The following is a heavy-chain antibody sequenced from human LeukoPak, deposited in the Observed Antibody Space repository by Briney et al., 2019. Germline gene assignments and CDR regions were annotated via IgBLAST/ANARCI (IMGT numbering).Heavy chain of an antibody. D-gene: IGHD2-15*01. CDR1: GFTFSSYE. J-gene: IGHJ4*02. Sequence: GGSLRLSCAASGFTFSSYEMKWVRQAPGKGLEWISYISSSGSSIDYADSVKGRLTISRDNAKNSLYLRMNSLRAEDTAINHCARQISRYCSAGTCYTGWELYFDSWGQGTPVTVSS. CDR2: ISSSGSSI. V-gene: IGHV3-48*03. CDR3: ARQISRYCSAGTCYTGWELYFDS.